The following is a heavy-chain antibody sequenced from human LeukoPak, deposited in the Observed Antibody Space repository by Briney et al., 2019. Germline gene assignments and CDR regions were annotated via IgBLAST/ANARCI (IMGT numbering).Heavy chain of an antibody. CDR3: ARDLFDGYYSSGVFDY. CDR1: GYSISSGYY. J-gene: IGHJ4*02. Sequence: SETLSLTCTVSGYSISSGYYWGWIRQPPGKGLEWIGSIYHSGNTYYNPSLKSRVSFSVDTSKNQFSLNLISVTAADTAVYYCARDLFDGYYSSGVFDYWGQGTLVTVSS. D-gene: IGHD3-22*01. CDR2: IYHSGNT. V-gene: IGHV4-38-2*02.